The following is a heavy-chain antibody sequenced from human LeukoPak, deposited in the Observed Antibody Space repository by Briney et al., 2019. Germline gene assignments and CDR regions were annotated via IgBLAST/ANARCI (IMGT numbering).Heavy chain of an antibody. D-gene: IGHD3-10*01. Sequence: GGSLRLSCAASGFTFDTHAMTWVRQAPGKGLEYVSLISGSGDITYYAHSLKERFTISRDNSKTTLYLQMHSLRAEDTAMYYCAARPGDLAVPFDYWGQGTLVIVSS. CDR2: ISGSGDIT. CDR1: GFTFDTHA. J-gene: IGHJ4*02. V-gene: IGHV3-23*01. CDR3: AARPGDLAVPFDY.